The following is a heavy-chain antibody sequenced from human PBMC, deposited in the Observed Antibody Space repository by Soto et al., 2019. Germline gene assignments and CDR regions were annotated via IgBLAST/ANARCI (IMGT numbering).Heavy chain of an antibody. J-gene: IGHJ4*02. CDR2: MNPNSGNT. CDR3: AIASLPQPGRLLSY. CDR1: GYTFTSYD. V-gene: IGHV1-8*01. Sequence: SVKVSCKASGYTFTSYDINWVRQATGQGLEWMGWMNPNSGNTGYAQKFQGRVTMTRNTSISTAYMELSSLRSEDTAVYYCAIASLPQPGRLLSYWGQGTLVTVSS. D-gene: IGHD2-21*01.